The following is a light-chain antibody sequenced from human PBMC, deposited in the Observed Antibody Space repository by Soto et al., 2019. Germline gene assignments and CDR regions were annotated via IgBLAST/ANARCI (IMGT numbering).Light chain of an antibody. J-gene: IGKJ4*01. CDR3: QQYNSYSFT. Sequence: DIQMTQSPSTLSASVGDRVTITCRASQSISSWLAWYQQKPGKAPKLLIYDASSLESGVPSGFSGSGSGTEFTLTISSLQPDDFATYYCQQYNSYSFTFGGGTKVEIK. CDR2: DAS. CDR1: QSISSW. V-gene: IGKV1-5*01.